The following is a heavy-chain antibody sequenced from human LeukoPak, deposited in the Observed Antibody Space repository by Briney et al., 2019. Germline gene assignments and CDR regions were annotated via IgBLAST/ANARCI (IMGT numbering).Heavy chain of an antibody. CDR3: AMSLYGSGSYVPLDY. V-gene: IGHV3-66*01. J-gene: IGHJ4*02. Sequence: GGSLRLSCAASGFTVSSNYMSWVRQAPGKGLEWVSVIYSGGSTYYVDSVKGRFTISRDNSKNTLYLQMNSLRAEDTAVYYCAMSLYGSGSYVPLDYWGQGTLVTVSS. CDR1: GFTVSSNY. CDR2: IYSGGST. D-gene: IGHD3-10*01.